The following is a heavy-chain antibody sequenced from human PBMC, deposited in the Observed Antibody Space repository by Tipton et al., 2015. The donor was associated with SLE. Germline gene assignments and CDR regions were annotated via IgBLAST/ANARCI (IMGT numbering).Heavy chain of an antibody. D-gene: IGHD1-14*01. J-gene: IGHJ5*02. CDR1: GGTFSSAS. Sequence: SCKTSGGTFSSASINWVRQAPGQGLEWMGTIIPIVGLVDYAQKFQGRVKITADRATSTAHIDLSSLTSEDTAVYYCARGSGGLYNWFDPWGQGTPVIVSS. CDR3: ARGSGGLYNWFDP. V-gene: IGHV1-69*04. CDR2: IIPIVGLV.